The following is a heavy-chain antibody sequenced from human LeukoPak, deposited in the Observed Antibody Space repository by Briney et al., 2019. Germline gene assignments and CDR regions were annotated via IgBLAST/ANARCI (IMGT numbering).Heavy chain of an antibody. CDR2: IYYSGST. V-gene: IGHV4-59*01. CDR3: ARDGAYYYDSSGYYNDAFDI. CDR1: GGSISSYY. D-gene: IGHD3-22*01. Sequence: KTSETLSLTCTVSGGSISSYYWSWIRQPPGKGLEWIGYIYYSGSTNYNPSLKSRVTISVDTSKNQFSLKLSSVTAADTAVYYCARDGAYYYDSSGYYNDAFDIWGQGTMVTVSS. J-gene: IGHJ3*02.